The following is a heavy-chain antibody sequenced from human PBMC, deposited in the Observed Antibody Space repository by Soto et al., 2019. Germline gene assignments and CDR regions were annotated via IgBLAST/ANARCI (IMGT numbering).Heavy chain of an antibody. V-gene: IGHV4-34*01. CDR3: AAYNHYDYVWGSYRPYNWFDP. CDR1: GGSFSGYY. D-gene: IGHD3-16*02. CDR2: INHSGST. Sequence: SETLSLTCAVYGGSFSGYYWSWIRQPPGKGLEWIGEINHSGSTNYNPSLKSRVTISVDTSKNQFSLKLSPVTAADTAVYYCAAYNHYDYVWGSYRPYNWFDPWGQGTLVTVSS. J-gene: IGHJ5*02.